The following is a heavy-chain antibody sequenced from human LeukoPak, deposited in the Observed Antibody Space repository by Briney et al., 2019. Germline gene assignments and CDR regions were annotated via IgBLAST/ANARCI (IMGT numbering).Heavy chain of an antibody. CDR3: ASATPSDTDYYGMDV. CDR2: ISAYNGNT. D-gene: IGHD2-2*01. Sequence: ASVKVSCKASGYTFTSYGISWVRQAPGQGLEWMGWISAYNGNTNYAQKHQGRVTMTTDTSTSTAYMELRSLRSDDTAVYYCASATPSDTDYYGMDVWGQGTTVTVSS. J-gene: IGHJ6*02. CDR1: GYTFTSYG. V-gene: IGHV1-18*01.